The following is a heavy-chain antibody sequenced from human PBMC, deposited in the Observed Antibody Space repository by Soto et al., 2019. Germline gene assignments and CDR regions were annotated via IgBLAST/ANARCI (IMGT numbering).Heavy chain of an antibody. CDR3: ATDRTCGIAAAFDY. CDR1: GYTLTELS. D-gene: IGHD6-13*01. Sequence: ASVKVSCKVSGYTLTELSMHWVRQAPGKGLEWMGGFDPEDGETIYAQKFQGRVTMTEDTSTDTAYMELSSLRSEDTAVYYCATDRTCGIAAAFDYWGQGTLVTVSS. V-gene: IGHV1-24*01. CDR2: FDPEDGET. J-gene: IGHJ4*02.